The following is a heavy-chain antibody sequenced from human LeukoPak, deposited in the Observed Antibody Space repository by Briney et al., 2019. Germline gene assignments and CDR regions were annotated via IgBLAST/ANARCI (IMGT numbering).Heavy chain of an antibody. CDR3: ARGPRLRSHFDY. Sequence: SETLSLTCAVYGGSFSGYYWSWIRQPPGKGLEWIGYIYYSGSTNYNPSLKSRVTISVDTSKNQFSLKLSSVTAADTAVYYCARGPRLRSHFDYWGQGTLVTVSS. D-gene: IGHD4-17*01. J-gene: IGHJ4*02. CDR1: GGSFSGYY. V-gene: IGHV4-59*01. CDR2: IYYSGST.